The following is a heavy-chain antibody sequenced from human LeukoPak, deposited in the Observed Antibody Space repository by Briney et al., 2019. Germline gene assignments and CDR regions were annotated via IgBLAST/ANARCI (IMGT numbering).Heavy chain of an antibody. CDR1: GASISSHY. Sequence: PSETLSLTCTVSGASISSHYWSWIRQPPGKGLEWVANIDQDGSQKYYVDSLKGRITISRDNAKNSLYLQMNSLRAEDTAVYYCARENYDILTYFGTGMDVWGQGTTVTVSS. J-gene: IGHJ6*02. V-gene: IGHV3-7*01. D-gene: IGHD3-9*01. CDR3: ARENYDILTYFGTGMDV. CDR2: IDQDGSQK.